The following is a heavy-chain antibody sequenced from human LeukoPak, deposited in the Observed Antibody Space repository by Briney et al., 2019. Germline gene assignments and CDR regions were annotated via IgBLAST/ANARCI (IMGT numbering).Heavy chain of an antibody. D-gene: IGHD1-1*01. V-gene: IGHV3-48*01. CDR2: ISSSSTTI. CDR1: GFTFSIYS. Sequence: GGSLRLSCAASGFTFSIYSMNWVRQAPGKGLEWVSYISSSSTTIYYADSVKGRFTVSRDNAKNSLYLQMNSLRAEDTALYYCARAAGTPAFDYWGQGTLVTVSS. CDR3: ARAAGTPAFDY. J-gene: IGHJ4*02.